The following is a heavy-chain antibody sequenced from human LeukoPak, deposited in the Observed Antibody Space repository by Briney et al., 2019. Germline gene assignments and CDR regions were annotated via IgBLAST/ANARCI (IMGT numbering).Heavy chain of an antibody. J-gene: IGHJ4*02. CDR3: ARGPGGFGELSLDY. CDR1: GGSISSYY. CDR2: IYSGGST. D-gene: IGHD3-10*01. Sequence: PSETLSLTCTVSGGSISSYYWSWIRQPAGKGLEWIGRIYSGGSTDYNPSLKSRVTMSVGTSKNKFSLNLSSVTAADTAVYYCARGPGGFGELSLDYWGQGTLVTVSS. V-gene: IGHV4-4*07.